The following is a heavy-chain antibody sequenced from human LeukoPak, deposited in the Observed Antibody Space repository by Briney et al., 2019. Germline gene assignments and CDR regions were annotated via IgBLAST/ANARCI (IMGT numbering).Heavy chain of an antibody. CDR1: GFTFSSYA. J-gene: IGHJ4*02. D-gene: IGHD2-2*01. V-gene: IGHV3-23*01. Sequence: GGSLRLSCAASGFTFSSYAMSWVRQAPGKGLEWVSAISGSDGSTYYADSVKGRFTISRDNSKNTLYLQMNSLRAEDTAVYYCAKDPTVPAAMGGDYWGQGTLVTVSS. CDR2: ISGSDGST. CDR3: AKDPTVPAAMGGDY.